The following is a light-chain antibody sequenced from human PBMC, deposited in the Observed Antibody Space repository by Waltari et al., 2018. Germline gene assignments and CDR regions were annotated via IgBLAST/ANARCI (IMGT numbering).Light chain of an antibody. J-gene: IGKJ1*01. CDR3: QQSYSSPWT. V-gene: IGKV1-39*01. CDR2: TAS. Sequence: IQMTQSQPALSASVGDTVAITCQASQSISDYLHWYQQKPGKAPRVLIYTASSLQRGVPTRFSGSGSGTEFTLTISTLQPEDAATYYCQQSYSSPWTFGQGTKVEIK. CDR1: QSISDY.